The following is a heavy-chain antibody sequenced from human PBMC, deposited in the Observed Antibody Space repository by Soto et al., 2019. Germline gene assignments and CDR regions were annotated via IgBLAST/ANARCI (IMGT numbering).Heavy chain of an antibody. D-gene: IGHD6-19*01. CDR2: IYISGST. CDR3: AKSGGYSSGWYYFDY. J-gene: IGHJ4*02. Sequence: GTLTLTCTVSGGSISSYYWSGIRKPSGKGLEWIGRIYISGSTNYNPSLKSRVTMSVDTSKKQFSLKLSSVTAADTAVYYCAKSGGYSSGWYYFDYWGQGTLVTVSS. V-gene: IGHV4-4*07. CDR1: GGSISSYY.